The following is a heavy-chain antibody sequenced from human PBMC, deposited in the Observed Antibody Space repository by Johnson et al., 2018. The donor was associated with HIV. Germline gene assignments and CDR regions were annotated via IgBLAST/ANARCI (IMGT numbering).Heavy chain of an antibody. J-gene: IGHJ3*02. Sequence: QVQLVESGGGVVQPGRSLRLSCAVSGFTFRSYGVHWVRQAPGKGLEWVAVISYDGSNKYYADSVKGRFTISRDNSKNTLYLQMNSLRAEDTAVYYCARDRGNYYDSSGYYGLGAFEIWGQGTMVTVSS. D-gene: IGHD3-22*01. CDR3: ARDRGNYYDSSGYYGLGAFEI. V-gene: IGHV3-30*03. CDR1: GFTFRSYG. CDR2: ISYDGSNK.